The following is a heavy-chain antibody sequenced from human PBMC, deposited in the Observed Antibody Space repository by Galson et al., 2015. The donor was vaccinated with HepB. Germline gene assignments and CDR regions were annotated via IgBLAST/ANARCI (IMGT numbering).Heavy chain of an antibody. D-gene: IGHD1-26*01. Sequence: SVKVSCKASGGTFSSYTISWVRQAPGQGLEWMGRIIPILGIANYAQKFQGRVTITADKSTSTAYMELSSLRSEDTAVYYCARGPYRPDSGSHEGTSFDIWGQGTMVTVSS. CDR3: ARGPYRPDSGSHEGTSFDI. V-gene: IGHV1-69*02. J-gene: IGHJ3*02. CDR2: IIPILGIA. CDR1: GGTFSSYT.